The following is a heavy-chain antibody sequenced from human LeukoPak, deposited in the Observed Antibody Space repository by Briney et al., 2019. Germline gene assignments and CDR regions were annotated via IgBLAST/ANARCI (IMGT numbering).Heavy chain of an antibody. CDR3: AKDPDYGYKYFDY. D-gene: IGHD4-17*01. CDR1: GFTFSSYG. Sequence: GGSLRLSCAASGFTFSSYGMHWVRQAPGKGLEWVAVIWYDGSNKYYADSVKGRFTISRDNSKNTLYLQMNSLRAEDTAVYYCAKDPDYGYKYFDYWGQGTLVTVSS. J-gene: IGHJ4*02. V-gene: IGHV3-33*06. CDR2: IWYDGSNK.